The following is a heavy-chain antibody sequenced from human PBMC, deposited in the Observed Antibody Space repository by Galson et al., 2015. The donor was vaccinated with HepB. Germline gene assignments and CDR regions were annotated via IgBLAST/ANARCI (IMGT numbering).Heavy chain of an antibody. V-gene: IGHV6-1*01. CDR2: TYHRFKWYY. Sequence: CAISGDSVSSNSAAWNWIRQSPSRGLEWLGRTYHRFKWYYDYAVYVKSRITINPDISKNQFSLQLNSVTPEDTAVYYCARNVYYDTSGYYYKPGWIDPWGQGTLVTVSS. CDR3: ARNVYYDTSGYYYKPGWIDP. CDR1: GDSVSSNSAA. J-gene: IGHJ5*02. D-gene: IGHD3-22*01.